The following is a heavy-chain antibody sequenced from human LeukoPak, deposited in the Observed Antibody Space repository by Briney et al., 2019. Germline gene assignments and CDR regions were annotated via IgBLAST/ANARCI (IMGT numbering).Heavy chain of an antibody. CDR1: GFTFSSYA. CDR3: ARAPDPYGEYYFDY. J-gene: IGHJ4*02. V-gene: IGHV3-30*01. D-gene: IGHD3-10*01. Sequence: PGRSLRLSCAASGFTFSSYAIHWVRQAPGKGLEWVAVISYDGSNKYYADSVKGRFTISRDNSKNTLYLQMNSLRAEDTAVYYCARAPDPYGEYYFDYWGQGTLVTVSS. CDR2: ISYDGSNK.